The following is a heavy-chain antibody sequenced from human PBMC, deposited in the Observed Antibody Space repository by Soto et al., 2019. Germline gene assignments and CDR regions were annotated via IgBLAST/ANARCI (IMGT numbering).Heavy chain of an antibody. CDR1: GFTFTSSA. D-gene: IGHD1-26*01. V-gene: IGHV1-58*01. CDR3: AASGTELLDY. Sequence: GASVKVSCKASGFTFTSSAGQWVRQARGQRLEWTGWIVVGSGNTNYAQKFQERVTITRDMSTSTAYMELSSLRSEDTAVYYCAASGTELLDYWGQGTLVTVSS. CDR2: IVVGSGNT. J-gene: IGHJ4*02.